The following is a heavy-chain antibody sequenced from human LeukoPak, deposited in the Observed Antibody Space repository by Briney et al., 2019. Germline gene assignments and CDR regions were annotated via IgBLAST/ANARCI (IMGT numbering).Heavy chain of an antibody. J-gene: IGHJ4*02. CDR1: GGSISSTSYY. CDR2: IYYSWDT. CDR3: ASRKLGNDY. Sequence: SETLSLTCTVSGGSISSTSYYWGWIRQPPGKGLEWIGSIYYSWDTYYNPSLKSRVTMSADTSKNQFSLKLSSVTAADTAVYYCASRKLGNDYWGQGTLVTVSS. V-gene: IGHV4-39*07. D-gene: IGHD7-27*01.